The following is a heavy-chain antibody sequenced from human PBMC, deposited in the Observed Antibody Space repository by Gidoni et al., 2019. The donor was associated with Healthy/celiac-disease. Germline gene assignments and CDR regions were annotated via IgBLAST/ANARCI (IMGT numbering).Heavy chain of an antibody. CDR1: GFTFSSYS. CDR2: IISSSSTI. V-gene: IGHV3-48*01. Sequence: EVQLVESWGGLVQPGGSLRRSWAASGFTFSSYSMNWGRQAPGKGLAWVSYIISSSSTIYYADSVKGRFTISRDNAKNSLYLQMNSLRAEDTAVYYCARVAEMATISDAFDIWGQGTMVTVSS. J-gene: IGHJ3*02. D-gene: IGHD5-12*01. CDR3: ARVAEMATISDAFDI.